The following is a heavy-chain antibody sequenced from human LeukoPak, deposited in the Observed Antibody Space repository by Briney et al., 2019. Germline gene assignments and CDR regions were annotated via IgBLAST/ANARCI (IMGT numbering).Heavy chain of an antibody. CDR2: IYHSGST. Sequence: SETLSLTCAVSGGSISSSNWWSWVRQPPGKGLEWIGEIYHSGSTEYNPSLKSRVTISVDTSKNQFSLKLSSVTAADTAVYYCARAPRITIFFAYWGQGALVTVSS. CDR1: GGSISSSNW. V-gene: IGHV4-4*02. J-gene: IGHJ4*02. CDR3: ARAPRITIFFAY. D-gene: IGHD3-9*01.